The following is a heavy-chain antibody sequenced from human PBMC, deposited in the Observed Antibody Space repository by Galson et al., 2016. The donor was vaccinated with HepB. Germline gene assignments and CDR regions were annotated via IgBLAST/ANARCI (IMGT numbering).Heavy chain of an antibody. Sequence: SVTVSCKASGYTFTHYGIAWVRQAPGQGFEWMGWISGNNGSTNHAQKIQDRVTMTIDTSTSTAHMELRSLKSDDTAVYYCVRDYWFDPWGQGTLVIVSS. J-gene: IGHJ5*02. CDR1: GYTFTHYG. V-gene: IGHV1-18*01. CDR2: ISGNNGST. CDR3: VRDYWFDP.